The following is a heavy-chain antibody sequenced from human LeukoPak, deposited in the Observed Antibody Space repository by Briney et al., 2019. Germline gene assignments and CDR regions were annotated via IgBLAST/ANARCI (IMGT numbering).Heavy chain of an antibody. V-gene: IGHV4-39*07. CDR1: GGSISSSSYY. J-gene: IGHJ4*02. CDR2: IFHSGST. Sequence: SETLSLTCIVSGGSISSSSYYWGWIRQPPGKGLEWIGSIFHSGSTYYNPSLKSRVTVSVDTSKNQFSLKLKSVTAADTAVYYCARDLVGGTHDFWGQGTLVTVSS. D-gene: IGHD1-26*01. CDR3: ARDLVGGTHDF.